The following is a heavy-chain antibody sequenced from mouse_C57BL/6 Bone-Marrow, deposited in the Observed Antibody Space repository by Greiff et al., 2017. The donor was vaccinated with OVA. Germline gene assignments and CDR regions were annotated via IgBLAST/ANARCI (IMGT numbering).Heavy chain of an antibody. D-gene: IGHD2-3*01. CDR2: INPSSGYT. CDR3: AKIYDGYYGFAY. Sequence: VQLQQSGAELAKPGASVKLSCKASGYTFTSYWMHWVKQRPGKGLEWIGYINPSSGYTKYNQKFKDKATLTADKSSSTAYMQLSSLTYEDSAVYYCAKIYDGYYGFAYWGQGTLVTVSA. V-gene: IGHV1-7*01. CDR1: GYTFTSYW. J-gene: IGHJ3*01.